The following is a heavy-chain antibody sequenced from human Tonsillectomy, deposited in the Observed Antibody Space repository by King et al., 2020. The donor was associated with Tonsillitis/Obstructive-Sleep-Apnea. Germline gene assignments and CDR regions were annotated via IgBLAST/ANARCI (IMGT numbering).Heavy chain of an antibody. CDR2: INHSGSS. V-gene: IGHV4-34*01. Sequence: VQLQQWGAGLLKPSETLSLKCAVYGGSFSGYYWSWIRQPPGKGLEWIGEINHSGSSNYNPSLKSRVTISVDTSKNQFSLNLTSVTAADTAVYYCARSTMFGVVITPLYFDYWGQGTLVTVSS. D-gene: IGHD3-3*01. CDR3: ARSTMFGVVITPLYFDY. J-gene: IGHJ4*02. CDR1: GGSFSGYY.